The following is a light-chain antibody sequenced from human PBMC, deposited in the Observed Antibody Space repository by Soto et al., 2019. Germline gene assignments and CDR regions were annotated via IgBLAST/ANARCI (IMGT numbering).Light chain of an antibody. CDR2: GAS. CDR3: QQYNNWPLT. J-gene: IGKJ4*01. CDR1: QSGSSN. Sequence: EIVMTQSLATLSVSPGERATLSCRASQSGSSNLAWYQQKPGQAPRLLIYGASTRANGIPARCSGSGSGTEFTLTISSLQSEDFAVYYCQQYNNWPLTFGGGTKVEIK. V-gene: IGKV3-15*01.